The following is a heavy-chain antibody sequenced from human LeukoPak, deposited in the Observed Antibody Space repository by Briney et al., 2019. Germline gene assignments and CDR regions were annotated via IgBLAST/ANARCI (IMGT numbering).Heavy chain of an antibody. CDR3: ARVLVEGSGWYLPEGMDV. CDR2: IYTSGST. D-gene: IGHD6-19*01. Sequence: PSETLSLTCTVSGGSISSYYWSWIRQPAGKGLEWIGRIYTSGSTNYNPSLKSRVTMSVDTSKNQFSLKLSSVTAADTAVYYCARVLVEGSGWYLPEGMDVWGQGTTVTVSS. CDR1: GGSISSYY. J-gene: IGHJ6*02. V-gene: IGHV4-4*07.